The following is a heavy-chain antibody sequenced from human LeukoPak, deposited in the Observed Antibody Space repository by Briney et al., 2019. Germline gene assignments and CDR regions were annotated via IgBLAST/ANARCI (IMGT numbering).Heavy chain of an antibody. V-gene: IGHV3-7*01. Sequence: GGSLRLSCAASGFSFTNYWMSWVREAPGMGLEWVAIINQDGSERYYVDSVKGRFTVSRDSAKNSLYLQMNSLRVEDTAVYYCARDKITGASTNDYWGQGTLVTVSS. D-gene: IGHD1-14*01. CDR3: ARDKITGASTNDY. CDR1: GFSFTNYW. J-gene: IGHJ4*02. CDR2: INQDGSER.